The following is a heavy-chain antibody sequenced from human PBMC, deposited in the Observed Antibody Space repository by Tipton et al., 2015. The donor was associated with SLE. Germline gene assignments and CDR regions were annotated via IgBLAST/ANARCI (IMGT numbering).Heavy chain of an antibody. Sequence: SLRLSCAASGFTFSSYAMHWVRQAPGKGLEWVAVISYDGSNKYYADSVKGRFTISRDNSKNTLYLQMNSLRAEDTAVYYCARDLLIRYSSSLDYWGQGTLVTFSS. V-gene: IGHV3-30*04. CDR1: GFTFSSYA. J-gene: IGHJ4*02. CDR3: ARDLLIRYSSSLDY. D-gene: IGHD6-6*01. CDR2: ISYDGSNK.